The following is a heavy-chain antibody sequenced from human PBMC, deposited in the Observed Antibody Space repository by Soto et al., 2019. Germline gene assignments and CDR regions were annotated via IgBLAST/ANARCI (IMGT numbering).Heavy chain of an antibody. Sequence: SETLSLTCTVSGGSISSYHWSWIRQPPGKGLEWIGNIYDSGRTNYNSPLTSRVTISADTSKNQFSLKLTSVTAADTAVFYCARAWGVGYFDSGGYTQFSAAPMDVWGQGTTVTVSS. CDR2: IYDSGRT. CDR3: ARAWGVGYFDSGGYTQFSAAPMDV. V-gene: IGHV4-59*01. CDR1: GGSISSYH. D-gene: IGHD3-22*01. J-gene: IGHJ6*01.